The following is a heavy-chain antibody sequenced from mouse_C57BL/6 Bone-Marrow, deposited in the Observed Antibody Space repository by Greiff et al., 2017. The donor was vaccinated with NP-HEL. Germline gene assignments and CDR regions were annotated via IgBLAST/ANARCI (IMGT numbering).Heavy chain of an antibody. D-gene: IGHD1-1*01. Sequence: VQLQQSGPELVKPGASVKISCKASGYSFTGYYMNWVKQSPEKSLEWIGEINPSTGGTTYNQKFKAKATLTVDKSSSTAYMQLKSLTSEDSAVYYCARSVYYGSSYPYFDYWGQGTTLTVSS. V-gene: IGHV1-42*01. CDR1: GYSFTGYY. CDR2: INPSTGGT. CDR3: ARSVYYGSSYPYFDY. J-gene: IGHJ2*01.